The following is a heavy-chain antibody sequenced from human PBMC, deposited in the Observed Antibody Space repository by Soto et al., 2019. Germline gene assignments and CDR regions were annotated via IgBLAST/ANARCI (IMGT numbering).Heavy chain of an antibody. V-gene: IGHV3-48*01. CDR2: ISSSSSTI. J-gene: IGHJ6*04. CDR1: GFTFSSYS. Sequence: PGGSLRLSCAASGFTFSSYSINWVREAPGKGLEWVSYISSSSSTIYYADSVKGRFTISRDNAKNSLYLQMNSLRAEDTAVYYCSIAHMTTTEVYARGKENTLTISS. CDR3: SIAHMTTTEVYA. D-gene: IGHD1-26*01.